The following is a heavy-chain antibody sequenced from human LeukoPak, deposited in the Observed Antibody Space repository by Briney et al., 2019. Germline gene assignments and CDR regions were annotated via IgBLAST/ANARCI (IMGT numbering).Heavy chain of an antibody. CDR3: ARHESGSGYYYYYMDV. Sequence: PGESLKISCKCSGYSFTSYWIGWVRQMPGKGLEWMGIIYPGDSDTRYSPSFQGQVTISADKSISTAYLQWSSLKASDTAMYYCARHESGSGYYYYYMDVWGKGTTVTVS. D-gene: IGHD3-10*01. CDR1: GYSFTSYW. CDR2: IYPGDSDT. J-gene: IGHJ6*03. V-gene: IGHV5-51*01.